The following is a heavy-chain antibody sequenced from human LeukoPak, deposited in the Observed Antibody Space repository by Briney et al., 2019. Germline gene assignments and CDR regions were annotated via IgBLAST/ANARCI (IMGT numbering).Heavy chain of an antibody. D-gene: IGHD4-17*01. J-gene: IGHJ4*02. Sequence: PSETLSLTCTVSGGSISSYYWSWIRQPPGKGLEWIGYIYYSGSTNYNPSLKSRVTISVDTSKNQFSLKLSSVTAADTAVYYCARLNGDYYFDYWGQGTLVTVSS. V-gene: IGHV4-59*08. CDR3: ARLNGDYYFDY. CDR2: IYYSGST. CDR1: GGSISSYY.